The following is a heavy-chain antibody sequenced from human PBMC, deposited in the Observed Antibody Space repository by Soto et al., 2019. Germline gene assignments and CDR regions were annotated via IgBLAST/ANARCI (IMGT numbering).Heavy chain of an antibody. CDR3: ARDYCSFFRCYGQHHYLHAFPARRSSGQ. J-gene: IGHJ1*01. CDR2: ISAYNDNT. V-gene: IGHV1-18*01. CDR1: GYTFTSYG. D-gene: IGHD2-2*01. Sequence: ASVKVSCKASGYTFTSYGISWVRQAPGQGLEWMGWISAYNDNTNYAQKLQGRVAMTADTSQSTAYMELRSLTSDDTAVYYCARDYCSFFRCYGQHHYLHAFPARRSSGQWG.